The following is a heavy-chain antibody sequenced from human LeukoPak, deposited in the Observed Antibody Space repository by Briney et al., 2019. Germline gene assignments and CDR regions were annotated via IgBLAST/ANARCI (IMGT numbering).Heavy chain of an antibody. Sequence: SGTLSLTCAVSGGSISSSNWWSWVRQPPGKGLEWIGEIYHSGSTNYNPSLKSRVTISVDKSKNQFSLKLSSVTAADTAVYYCARPGVDSSSWYGAFDIWGQGIMVTVSS. CDR1: GGSISSSNW. CDR2: IYHSGST. CDR3: ARPGVDSSSWYGAFDI. D-gene: IGHD6-13*01. V-gene: IGHV4-4*02. J-gene: IGHJ3*02.